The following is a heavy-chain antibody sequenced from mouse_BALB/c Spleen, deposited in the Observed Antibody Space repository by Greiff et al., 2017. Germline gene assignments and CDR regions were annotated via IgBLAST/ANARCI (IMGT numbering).Heavy chain of an antibody. V-gene: IGHV6-6*02. Sequence: EVKLEESGGGLVQPGGSMKLSCVASGFTFSSYWMSWVRQSPEKGLEWVAEIRLKSDNYATHYAESVKGKFTISRDDSKSRLYLQMNSLRAEDTGIYYCTFYYGNYGGYYAMDYWGQGTSVTVSS. CDR1: GFTFSSYW. J-gene: IGHJ4*01. CDR2: IRLKSDNYAT. CDR3: TFYYGNYGGYYAMDY. D-gene: IGHD2-1*01.